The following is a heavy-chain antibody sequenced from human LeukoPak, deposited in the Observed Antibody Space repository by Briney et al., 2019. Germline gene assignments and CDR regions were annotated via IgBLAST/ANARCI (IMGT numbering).Heavy chain of an antibody. D-gene: IGHD3-22*01. CDR2: IYSNNST. CDR3: ARGITMMIVAPAY. J-gene: IGHJ4*02. CDR1: GFIVSSHY. Sequence: PGGSLRLSCAASGFIVSSHYMTWVRQAPGKGLEWVSVIYSNNSTFYADSVKGRFTISRDNSKNTLYLQMNSLRAEDTAAYFCARGITMMIVAPAYWGQGTLVTVSS. V-gene: IGHV3-53*01.